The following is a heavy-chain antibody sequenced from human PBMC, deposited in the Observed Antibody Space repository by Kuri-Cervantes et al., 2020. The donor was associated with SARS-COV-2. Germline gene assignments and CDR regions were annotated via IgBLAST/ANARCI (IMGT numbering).Heavy chain of an antibody. Sequence: GQSLKLSCAASGFTFDDYGMSWVRQAPGKGLEWVSAISGSGGSTYYADSVKGRFTISRDNSKNTLYLQMNSLRAEDTAVYYCAKDLGGSGWHPVDYWGQGTLVTVSS. D-gene: IGHD6-19*01. CDR1: GFTFDDYG. CDR3: AKDLGGSGWHPVDY. J-gene: IGHJ4*02. CDR2: ISGSGGST. V-gene: IGHV3-23*01.